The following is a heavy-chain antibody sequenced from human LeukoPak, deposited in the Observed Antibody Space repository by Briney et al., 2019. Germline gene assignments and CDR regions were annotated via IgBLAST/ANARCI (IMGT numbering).Heavy chain of an antibody. CDR3: ATQYYDFWSGYLNWFDP. J-gene: IGHJ5*02. V-gene: IGHV4-34*01. CDR1: GGSFSGYY. CDR2: INHSGST. Sequence: PSETLSLTCAVYGGSFSGYYWSWIRQPPGKGLEWIGEINHSGSTNYNPSLKSRVTISVGTSKNQFSLKLSSVTAADTAVYYCATQYYDFWSGYLNWFDPWGQGTLVTVSS. D-gene: IGHD3-3*01.